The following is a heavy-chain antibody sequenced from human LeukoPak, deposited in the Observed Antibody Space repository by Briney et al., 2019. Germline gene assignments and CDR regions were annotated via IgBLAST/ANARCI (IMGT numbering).Heavy chain of an antibody. CDR2: ISSSSSYI. CDR1: GFTFSSYS. J-gene: IGHJ4*02. Sequence: GGSLRLSCAASGFTFSSYSMNWVRQAPGKGLEWVSSISSSSSYIYYADSVKGRFTISRDNAKNSLWLQMNSLRAEDTAVYYCARHRGRYCTNGVCYTPFDYWGQGTLVTVSS. V-gene: IGHV3-21*01. D-gene: IGHD2-8*01. CDR3: ARHRGRYCTNGVCYTPFDY.